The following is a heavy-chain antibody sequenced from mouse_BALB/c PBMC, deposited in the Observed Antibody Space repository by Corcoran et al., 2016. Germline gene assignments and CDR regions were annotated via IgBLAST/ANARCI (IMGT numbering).Heavy chain of an antibody. CDR1: GYTFTNYG. J-gene: IGHJ4*01. V-gene: IGHV9-3-1*01. CDR3: ARADYERATDY. CDR2: INTYTGEP. Sequence: QIQLVQSGPELTKPGETVKISCKASGYTFTNYGMNWVKQAPGKGLKWMGWINTYTGEPTYADDFKGRFAFSLETSASTAYLQINNLKNEDTATYFSARADYERATDYWGQGTSVTVSS. D-gene: IGHD2-4*01.